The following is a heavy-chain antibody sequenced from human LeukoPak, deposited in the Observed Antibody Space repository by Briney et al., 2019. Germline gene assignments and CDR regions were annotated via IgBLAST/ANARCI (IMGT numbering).Heavy chain of an antibody. D-gene: IGHD1-26*01. Sequence: GGSLRLSCAASGFTFSTYWMGWVRQAPGKGLEWLANIKSDGSDKYYVDSVKGRFTISRDNAKNSLYLQMNSLRAEDTAVYYCARVRSYGWFDPWGQGTLVTVPS. J-gene: IGHJ5*02. CDR2: IKSDGSDK. V-gene: IGHV3-7*01. CDR3: ARVRSYGWFDP. CDR1: GFTFSTYW.